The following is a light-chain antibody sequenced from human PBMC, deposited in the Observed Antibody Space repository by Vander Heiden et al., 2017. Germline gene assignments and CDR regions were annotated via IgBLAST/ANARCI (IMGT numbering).Light chain of an antibody. J-gene: IGKJ5*01. V-gene: IGKV3-11*01. Sequence: IVLSQSQATLSASPGDRATLSCRASQSVATYLAWYQQKPGQAPRLLIHDASYRATGIPARFSGRGSGTDFTLTISSLEPEDFAVYYWQQRSDWPPVTFGQGTRLEIK. CDR3: QQRSDWPPVT. CDR2: DAS. CDR1: QSVATY.